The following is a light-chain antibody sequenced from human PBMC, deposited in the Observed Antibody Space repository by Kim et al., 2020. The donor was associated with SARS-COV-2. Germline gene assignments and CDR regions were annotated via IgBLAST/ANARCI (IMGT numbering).Light chain of an antibody. CDR3: QQYGSLPWT. V-gene: IGKV3D-20*01. J-gene: IGKJ1*01. Sequence: SPGERASLSCGAGRSVGSNYLGWFQQKPGLAPRLLISAAFSRASGVPERFSGSESGTDFLLTITRLEPEDAAIYYCQQYGSLPWTFGQGTKVDIK. CDR1: RSVGSNY. CDR2: AAF.